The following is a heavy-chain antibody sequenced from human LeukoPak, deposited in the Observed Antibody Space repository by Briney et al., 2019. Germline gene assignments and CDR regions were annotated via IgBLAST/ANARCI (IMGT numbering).Heavy chain of an antibody. CDR3: AKSPLIRYFDWPTPDY. CDR2: IYSSGST. D-gene: IGHD3-9*01. J-gene: IGHJ4*02. CDR1: GLTVSRNY. V-gene: IGHV3-53*01. Sequence: GGSLRLSCAASGLTVSRNYMTWVRQAPGKGLEWVSTIYSSGSTYYADSVKGRFTISRDNSKNTLYLQMNSLRAEDTAVYYCAKSPLIRYFDWPTPDYWGQGTLVTVSS.